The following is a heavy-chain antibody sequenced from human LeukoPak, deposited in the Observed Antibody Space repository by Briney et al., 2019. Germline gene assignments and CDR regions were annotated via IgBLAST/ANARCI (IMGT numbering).Heavy chain of an antibody. J-gene: IGHJ4*02. CDR1: GGSFSGYY. D-gene: IGHD4-23*01. CDR3: ARDTGGKGAFDY. CDR2: INHSGST. V-gene: IGHV4-34*01. Sequence: SETLSLTCAVYGGSFSGYYWSWIRQPPGKGLEWIGEINHSGSTNYNPSLKSRVTISVDTSKNQFSLKLSSVTAADTAVYYCARDTGGKGAFDYWGQGTLVTVSS.